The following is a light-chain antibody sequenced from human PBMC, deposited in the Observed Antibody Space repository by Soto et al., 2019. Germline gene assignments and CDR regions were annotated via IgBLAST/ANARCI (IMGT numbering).Light chain of an antibody. Sequence: QSALTQTASVSGSPGQSITISCTGTSGDIGAYGYVSWYQQHPGKAPNLLIYEVFYRPSGISNRFSGSQSGNTASLTISGLQAEDEADYYCTSYTTSDTLVFGTGTKVTVL. CDR3: TSYTTSDTLV. V-gene: IGLV2-14*01. J-gene: IGLJ1*01. CDR2: EVF. CDR1: SGDIGAYGY.